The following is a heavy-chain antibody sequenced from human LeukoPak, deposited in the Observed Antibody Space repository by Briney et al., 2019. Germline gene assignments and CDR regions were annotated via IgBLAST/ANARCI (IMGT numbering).Heavy chain of an antibody. V-gene: IGHV3-33*01. D-gene: IGHD3-10*01. J-gene: IGHJ4*02. CDR2: IWYDGSNK. Sequence: GGSLRLSCTASGFTFSTYGMHWVRQAPGKGLEWVALIWYDGSNKYYADSVKGRFTISRDNSKNTLYLQMNSLRAEDTAVYYCAGSYYNVFDYWGQGTLVTVSS. CDR1: GFTFSTYG. CDR3: AGSYYNVFDY.